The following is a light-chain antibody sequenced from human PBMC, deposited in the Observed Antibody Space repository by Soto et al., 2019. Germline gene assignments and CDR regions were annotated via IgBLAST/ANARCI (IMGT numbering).Light chain of an antibody. V-gene: IGKV3-15*01. CDR3: QQYNKWPPYT. Sequence: EIVMTQSPANLSVSPGERATLSCRASQSVSSNVAWYQQKPGQGPRLLIYGASTRATSIPARFSGSGSGTQFTLTINSLHSEDFAVYYCQQYNKWPPYTFGQGTKLVIK. CDR2: GAS. CDR1: QSVSSN. J-gene: IGKJ2*01.